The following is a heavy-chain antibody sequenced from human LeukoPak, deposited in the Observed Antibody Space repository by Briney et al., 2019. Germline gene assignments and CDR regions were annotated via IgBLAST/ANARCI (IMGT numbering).Heavy chain of an antibody. D-gene: IGHD2-15*01. CDR2: ISGSGGST. CDR1: GFTFSSYT. J-gene: IGHJ4*02. Sequence: PGGSLRLSCAASGFTFSSYTMSWVRQAPGKGLEWVSTISGSGGSTYYADSVKGRFTISRDNSKNTLYLQMNSLRAEDTAVYYCARSPGGSGRPYYFDYWGQGTLVTVSS. V-gene: IGHV3-23*01. CDR3: ARSPGGSGRPYYFDY.